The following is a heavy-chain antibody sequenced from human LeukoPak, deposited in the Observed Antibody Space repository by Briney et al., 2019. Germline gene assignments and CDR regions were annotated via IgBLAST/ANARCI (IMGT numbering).Heavy chain of an antibody. J-gene: IGHJ4*02. V-gene: IGHV3-23*01. CDR2: ISGSGGST. CDR1: GFTFSTYV. D-gene: IGHD6-13*01. CDR3: GKDLNVATAGFPYDY. Sequence: GGSLRLSCAASGFTFSTYVMSWVRQAPGKGLEWVSAISGSGGSTYYADSVKGRFTISRDNSKNTLYLQMNSLRAEDTAVYYCGKDLNVATAGFPYDYWGQGTLVTVSS.